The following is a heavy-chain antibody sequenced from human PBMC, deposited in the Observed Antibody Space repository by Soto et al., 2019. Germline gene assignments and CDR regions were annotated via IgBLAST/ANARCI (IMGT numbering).Heavy chain of an antibody. D-gene: IGHD6-6*01. CDR2: ISGSGGST. CDR3: AKTNIAARHYYYGMDV. J-gene: IGHJ6*02. Sequence: EVQLLESGGGLVQPGGSLRLSCAAPGFTFSSYAMSWVRQAPGKGLEWVSAISGSGGSTYYADSVKGRFTISRDNSKNTLYLQMNSLRAEDTAVYYCAKTNIAARHYYYGMDVWGQGTTVTVSS. CDR1: GFTFSSYA. V-gene: IGHV3-23*01.